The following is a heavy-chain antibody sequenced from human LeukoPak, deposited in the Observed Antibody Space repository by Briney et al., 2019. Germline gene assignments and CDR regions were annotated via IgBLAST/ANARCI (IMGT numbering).Heavy chain of an antibody. J-gene: IGHJ4*02. CDR1: GFTFSNAW. D-gene: IGHD2-15*01. CDR3: VREPYCSGGSCYTSGFDC. V-gene: IGHV3-74*01. Sequence: GESLKISCAASGFTFSNAWMHWVRQAPGKGLAWVSRIKNDGSSTTYADAVKGRFTISRDNAKNTLYLQMNSLRAEDTAVYYCVREPYCSGGSCYTSGFDCWGQGTLVTVSS. CDR2: IKNDGSST.